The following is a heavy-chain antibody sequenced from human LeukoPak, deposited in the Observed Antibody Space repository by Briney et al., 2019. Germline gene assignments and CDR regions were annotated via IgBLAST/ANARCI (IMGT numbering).Heavy chain of an antibody. CDR3: TSGYQTFDP. CDR2: IHFSGST. Sequence: PSETLSLTCTVSGVSISNYYWNWVRQSPGKGLEWIGYIHFSGSTNYYPSLKSRVTISTDTSKNQFSLNLRSVTAADAAVYYCTSGYQTFDPWGQGTLVTVSS. V-gene: IGHV4-59*01. D-gene: IGHD5-18*01. J-gene: IGHJ5*02. CDR1: GVSISNYY.